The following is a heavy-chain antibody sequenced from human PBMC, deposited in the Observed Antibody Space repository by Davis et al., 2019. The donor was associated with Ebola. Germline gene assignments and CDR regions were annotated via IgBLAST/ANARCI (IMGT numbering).Heavy chain of an antibody. CDR1: GFTFNFYV. Sequence: GGSLRLSCVGSGFTFNFYVMSWVRQAPGKGLDWVSSISWGSGSIGYADSVKGRFTVSRDNAKNSVYLQMNSLRPEDTALYYCAKSDYDTITRGADYWGQGTLVTVSS. V-gene: IGHV3-9*01. CDR3: AKSDYDTITRGADY. CDR2: ISWGSGSI. D-gene: IGHD4-17*01. J-gene: IGHJ4*02.